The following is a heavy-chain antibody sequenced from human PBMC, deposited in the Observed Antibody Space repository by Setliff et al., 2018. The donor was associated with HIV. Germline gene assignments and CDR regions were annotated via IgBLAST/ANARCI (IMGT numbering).Heavy chain of an antibody. J-gene: IGHJ3*02. CDR2: IYTSGST. D-gene: IGHD1-26*01. Sequence: SETLSLTCTVSGGSINSSSYYWSWIRQPAGKGLEWIGHIYTSGSTNYNPSLKSRVTISVDTSKTQFSLRLNSLTATDTALYYCARASVGATGLYAFDIWGQGTVVTVSS. CDR3: ARASVGATGLYAFDI. V-gene: IGHV4-61*09. CDR1: GGSINSSSYY.